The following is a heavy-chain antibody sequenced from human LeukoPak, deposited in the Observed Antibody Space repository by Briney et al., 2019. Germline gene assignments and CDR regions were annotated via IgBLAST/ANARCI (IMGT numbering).Heavy chain of an antibody. CDR2: INHSGST. J-gene: IGHJ4*02. Sequence: SETQSLTCAGYGGSFSGYYWSWIRQPPGKGLEWIGEINHSGSTNYNPSLKSRVTISVDTSKNQFSLKLSSVTAADTAVYYCARVRRTYYYDSSGYYPYGGFDYWGQGTLVTVSS. V-gene: IGHV4-34*01. CDR1: GGSFSGYY. CDR3: ARVRRTYYYDSSGYYPYGGFDY. D-gene: IGHD3-22*01.